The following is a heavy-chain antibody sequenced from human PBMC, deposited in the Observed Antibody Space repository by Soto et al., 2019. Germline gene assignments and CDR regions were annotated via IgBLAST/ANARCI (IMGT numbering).Heavy chain of an antibody. CDR1: GFSFSDYY. CDR2: IGTSTGTI. V-gene: IGHV3-11*01. Sequence: QEYLVESGGDLVKPGGSLRLSCAASGFSFSDYYMSWVRQAPGKGLEWILYIGTSTGTIYYADSVKGRFTISSDSANNSLYLQMKSLRVEDTAVYYCVRRRDYLDVWGKGTMVTVSS. J-gene: IGHJ6*03. CDR3: VRRRDYLDV.